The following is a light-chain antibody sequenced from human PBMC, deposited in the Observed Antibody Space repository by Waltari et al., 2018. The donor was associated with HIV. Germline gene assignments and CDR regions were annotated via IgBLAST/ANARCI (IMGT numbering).Light chain of an antibody. J-gene: IGKJ4*01. CDR1: QGISSY. V-gene: IGKV1-9*01. CDR2: SAS. Sequence: DIQLTQSPSFLSASVGDTVTITCRASQGISSYLAWYQQKPGKAPKLLVYSASTLQSGVPSRFSGSGSGTEFTLTISALQPEDFTTYYCQQLESYPLTFGGGTKVEIK. CDR3: QQLESYPLT.